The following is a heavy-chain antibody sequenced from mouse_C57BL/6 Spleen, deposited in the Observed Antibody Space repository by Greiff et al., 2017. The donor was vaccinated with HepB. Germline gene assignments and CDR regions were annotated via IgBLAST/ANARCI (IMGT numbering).Heavy chain of an antibody. V-gene: IGHV1-69*01. CDR1: GYTFTSYW. J-gene: IGHJ1*03. Sequence: QVQLKQPGAELVMPGASVKLSCKASGYTFTSYWMHWVKQRPGQGLEWIGEIDPSDSYTNYNQKFKGKSTLTVDKSSSTAYMQLSSLTSEDSAVYYCALYYSNYFWYFDVWGTGTTVTVSS. D-gene: IGHD2-5*01. CDR2: IDPSDSYT. CDR3: ALYYSNYFWYFDV.